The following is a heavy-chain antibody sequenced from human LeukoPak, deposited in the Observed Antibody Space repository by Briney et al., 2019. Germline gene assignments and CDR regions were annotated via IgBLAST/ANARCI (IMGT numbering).Heavy chain of an antibody. J-gene: IGHJ4*02. D-gene: IGHD1-26*01. CDR2: ISSSSGSI. V-gene: IGHV3-48*02. CDR1: GFTFSNYN. Sequence: GGSLSLSCAASGFTFSNYNMDWVRQAPGKGLEWVSYISSSSGSIYYADSVKGRFTISRDNAKNSLYLQMNSLRDEDTAVYYCARDGSYSGSLDYWGQGTLVTVSS. CDR3: ARDGSYSGSLDY.